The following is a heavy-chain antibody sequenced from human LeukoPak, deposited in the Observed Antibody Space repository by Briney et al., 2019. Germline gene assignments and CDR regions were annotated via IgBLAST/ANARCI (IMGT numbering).Heavy chain of an antibody. D-gene: IGHD3-3*01. Sequence: SETLSLTCTVSGGSISSYYWSWIRQPPGKGLEWIGYIYYSGSTNYNPSLKSRVTISVDTSKNQFSLKLSSVTAADTAVYYCARVGITIFGVGTFDYWGQGTLVTVSS. V-gene: IGHV4-59*01. J-gene: IGHJ4*02. CDR2: IYYSGST. CDR3: ARVGITIFGVGTFDY. CDR1: GGSISSYY.